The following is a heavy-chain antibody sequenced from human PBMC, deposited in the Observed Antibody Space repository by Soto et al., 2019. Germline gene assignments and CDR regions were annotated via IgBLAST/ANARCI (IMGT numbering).Heavy chain of an antibody. Sequence: PGGSLRLSCAASGFTFDDYAMHWVRQAPGKGLEWVSGISWNSGSIGYADSVKGRFTISRDNAKNSLYLQMNSLRAEDTALYYCAKGSKYGDYAFDYWGQGTLVTVSS. D-gene: IGHD4-17*01. J-gene: IGHJ4*02. CDR3: AKGSKYGDYAFDY. CDR2: ISWNSGSI. CDR1: GFTFDDYA. V-gene: IGHV3-9*01.